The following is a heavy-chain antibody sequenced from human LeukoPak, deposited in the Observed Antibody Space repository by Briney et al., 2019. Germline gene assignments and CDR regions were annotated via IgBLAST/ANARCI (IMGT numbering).Heavy chain of an antibody. J-gene: IGHJ4*02. CDR3: ARVGPKYSSSLFDY. Sequence: GGSLRLSCAASGFTFDDYAMHWVRQAPGKGLEWVSGISWNSGSIGYADSVKGRFTISRDNAKNSLYLQMNSLRAEDTAVYYCARVGPKYSSSLFDYWGQGTLVTVSS. D-gene: IGHD6-13*01. CDR2: ISWNSGSI. V-gene: IGHV3-9*01. CDR1: GFTFDDYA.